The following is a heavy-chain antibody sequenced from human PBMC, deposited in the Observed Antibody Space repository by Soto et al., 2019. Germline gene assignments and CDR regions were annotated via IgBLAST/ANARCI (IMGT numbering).Heavy chain of an antibody. CDR1: GYTFTNYD. D-gene: IGHD3-10*01. Sequence: QVQLVQSGAEVKKPGASVKVSCKASGYTFTNYDINWVRQATRQGLEWVGWMTPISGDTGYAQNFQGRVTTTGDTPRSTAYLELSSLTSEDTAVYYCARNLYNTGSFDHWGQGTLVTVSS. CDR3: ARNLYNTGSFDH. J-gene: IGHJ4*02. CDR2: MTPISGDT. V-gene: IGHV1-8*02.